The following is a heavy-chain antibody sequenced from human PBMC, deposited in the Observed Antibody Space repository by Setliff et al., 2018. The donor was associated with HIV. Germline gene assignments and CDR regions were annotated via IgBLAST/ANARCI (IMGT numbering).Heavy chain of an antibody. J-gene: IGHJ4*02. D-gene: IGHD2-15*01. CDR2: INTNTGNA. Sequence: ASVKVSCKADGFTFTTFGMSWVRQAPGQGLEWMGWINTNTGNATYAQGFTGRFVFSLDTSVSTAYLQISSLKAEDTAVYYCAKSSWWEPRAYWGQGTLVTVSS. CDR3: AKSSWWEPRAY. V-gene: IGHV7-4-1*02. CDR1: GFTFTTFG.